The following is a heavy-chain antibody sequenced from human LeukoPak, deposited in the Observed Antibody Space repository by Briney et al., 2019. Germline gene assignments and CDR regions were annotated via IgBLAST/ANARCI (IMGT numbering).Heavy chain of an antibody. D-gene: IGHD4-23*01. CDR3: ARGDYGGDYFDY. V-gene: IGHV3-11*05. CDR2: TSSGSTYT. CDR1: GFTFSDHY. Sequence: KAGGSLRLSCEVSGFTFSDHYMSWIRQAPGKRLEWVSYTSSGSTYTNYADSVEGRFTISRDNAKNSLYLQMNSLRAEDTAVYYCARGDYGGDYFDYWGQGTLVTVSS. J-gene: IGHJ4*02.